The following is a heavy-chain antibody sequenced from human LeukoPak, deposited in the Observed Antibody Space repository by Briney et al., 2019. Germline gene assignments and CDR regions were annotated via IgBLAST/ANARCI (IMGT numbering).Heavy chain of an antibody. Sequence: ASVKVSCKASGYTFTEYGITWVRQAPGQGLEWMGRISTYTGNTNYAPKLQGRVTMTTDTSTGTAYMELRSLRSDDTAVYYCARDVDTAMVSGYWGQGTLVTVSS. CDR3: ARDVDTAMVSGY. CDR2: ISTYTGNT. D-gene: IGHD5-18*01. V-gene: IGHV1-18*01. J-gene: IGHJ4*02. CDR1: GYTFTEYG.